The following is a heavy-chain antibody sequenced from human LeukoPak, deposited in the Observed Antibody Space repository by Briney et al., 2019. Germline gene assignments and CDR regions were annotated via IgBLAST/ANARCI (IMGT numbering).Heavy chain of an antibody. V-gene: IGHV6-1*01. D-gene: IGHD3-10*01. CDR3: ARDSAYGSGNYYDY. Sequence: SQTLSLTCAISGDSVSSYSAAWNWIRQSPSGGLEWLGRTYYRSKWYTDYAVSVKSRITINPGTSKNQLSLHLNSVTPEDTAVYYCARDSAYGSGNYYDYWGQGTLVTVSS. CDR2: TYYRSKWYT. CDR1: GDSVSSYSAA. J-gene: IGHJ4*02.